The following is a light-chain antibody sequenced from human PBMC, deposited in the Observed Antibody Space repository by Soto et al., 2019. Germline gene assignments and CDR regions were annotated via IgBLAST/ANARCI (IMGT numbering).Light chain of an antibody. V-gene: IGLV4-69*01. CDR3: QTWGSDIVV. J-gene: IGLJ2*01. CDR2: LHRDGSH. Sequence: QAVVTQSPSASASLGASVKLTCTLSSGHSDFAVAWHQQQPEKGPRYLMYLHRDGSHNRGDGIPDRFSGSSSGAQRYLTISSLQSDDEADYYCQTWGSDIVVFGGGTKLTVL. CDR1: SGHSDFA.